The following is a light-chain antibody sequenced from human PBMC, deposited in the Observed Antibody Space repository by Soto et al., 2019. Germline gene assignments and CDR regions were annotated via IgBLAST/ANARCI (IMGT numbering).Light chain of an antibody. J-gene: IGLJ1*01. CDR1: ALPKKY. CDR3: QSTDSSGSYYV. V-gene: IGLV3-25*02. Sequence: SYELTQAPSVSVSPGQTARITCSGDALPKKYANWYQQKPGQAPVVIIYKDTERPSWIPERFSGSHSGTIVTLTISGVQEEDEADYYCQSTDSSGSYYVFGSGTTVTVL. CDR2: KDT.